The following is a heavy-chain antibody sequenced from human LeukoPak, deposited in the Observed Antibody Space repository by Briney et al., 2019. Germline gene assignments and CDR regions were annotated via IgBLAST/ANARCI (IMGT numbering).Heavy chain of an antibody. Sequence: SVKVSCKASGGTFTSYAISWVRQAPGQGLEWMGGIIPIFGTANYAQKFQGRVTITTDESTSTAYMELSSLRSEDTAVYYCASLSMSPDYYYYYMDVWGKGTTVTVSS. CDR3: ASLSMSPDYYYYYMDV. CDR2: IIPIFGTA. J-gene: IGHJ6*03. D-gene: IGHD2/OR15-2a*01. V-gene: IGHV1-69*05. CDR1: GGTFTSYA.